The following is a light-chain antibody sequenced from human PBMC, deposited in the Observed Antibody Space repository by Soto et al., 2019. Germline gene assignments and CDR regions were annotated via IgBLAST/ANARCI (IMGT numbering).Light chain of an antibody. V-gene: IGKV3D-11*01. CDR2: GAS. Sequence: VLTQSPVTLSLSPGERATLSSRASQDVGTYVAWYQVRGGQAPRLLISGASKRATGIPDRINGGGSGADFILTINTLESGDSAVYFCQQGGNWPVTFGQGTRVEIK. CDR3: QQGGNWPVT. J-gene: IGKJ5*01. CDR1: QDVGTY.